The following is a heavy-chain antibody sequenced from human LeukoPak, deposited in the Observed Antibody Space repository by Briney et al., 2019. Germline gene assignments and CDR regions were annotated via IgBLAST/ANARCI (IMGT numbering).Heavy chain of an antibody. J-gene: IGHJ4*02. CDR3: ARDEDRFGELLGDY. Sequence: PGRSLRLSCAASGFTFSSYGMHWVRQAPGKGLEWVAVIWYDGSNKYYADSVKGRFTISRDNSKNTLYLQMNSLRAEDTAVYYCARDEDRFGELLGDYWGQGTLVTVSS. D-gene: IGHD3-10*01. V-gene: IGHV3-33*01. CDR1: GFTFSSYG. CDR2: IWYDGSNK.